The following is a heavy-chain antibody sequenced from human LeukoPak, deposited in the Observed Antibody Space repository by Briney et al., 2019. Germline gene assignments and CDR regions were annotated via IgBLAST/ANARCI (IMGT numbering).Heavy chain of an antibody. V-gene: IGHV3-15*01. CDR3: TTFYHEYSPY. CDR2: IKSNADGSTP. J-gene: IGHJ4*02. CDR1: GFSFMNAW. Sequence: KPGESXRLSCAASGFSFMNAWMIWVRQAPGKGLEWVGRIKSNADGSTPDYAAPGRGRFTISRDDSKKTMYMQMDSRKSEDTTVYYCTTFYHEYSPYWGRGTLVTVSS. D-gene: IGHD2/OR15-2a*01.